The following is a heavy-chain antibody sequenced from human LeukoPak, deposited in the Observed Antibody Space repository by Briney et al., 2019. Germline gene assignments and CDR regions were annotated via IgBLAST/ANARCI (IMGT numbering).Heavy chain of an antibody. D-gene: IGHD2-2*01. CDR2: IYHSGST. V-gene: IGHV4-30-2*01. CDR1: GGSISSGGYY. J-gene: IGHJ5*02. CDR3: ARAWTEVYCSSTSCSPSFDP. Sequence: SETLSLTCTVSGGSISSGGYYWSWIRQPPGKGLEWIGYIYHSGSTYYNPSLKSRVTVSVDRSKNQFSLKLSSVTAADTAVYYCARAWTEVYCSSTSCSPSFDPWGQGTLVTVSS.